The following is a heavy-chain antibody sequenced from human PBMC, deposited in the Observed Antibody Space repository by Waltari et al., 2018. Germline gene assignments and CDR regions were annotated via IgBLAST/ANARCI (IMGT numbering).Heavy chain of an antibody. CDR1: GFTFSSYG. J-gene: IGHJ5*02. Sequence: QVQLVESGGGVVQPGGSLRLSCAASGFTFSSYGMHWVRQPPAKGLEWVAVISYDGSNKYYADSVKGRFTISRDNSKNTLYLQMNSLRAEDTAVYYCAKTSGYYGSGSYFRWFDPWGQGTLVTVSS. V-gene: IGHV3-30*18. CDR3: AKTSGYYGSGSYFRWFDP. CDR2: ISYDGSNK. D-gene: IGHD3-10*01.